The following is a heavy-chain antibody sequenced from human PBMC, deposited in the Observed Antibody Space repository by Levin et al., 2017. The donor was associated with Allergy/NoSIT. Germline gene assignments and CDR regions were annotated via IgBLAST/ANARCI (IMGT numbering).Heavy chain of an antibody. Sequence: PSETLSLTCTVSGGSISSYYWSWIRQPAGKGLEWIGRIYTSGSTNYNPSLKSRVTMSVDTSKNQFSLKLSSVTAADTAVYYCARDLSGLWCPPRVVCYYYGMDVWGQGTTVTVSS. CDR3: ARDLSGLWCPPRVVCYYYGMDV. D-gene: IGHD4/OR15-4a*01. V-gene: IGHV4-4*07. CDR1: GGSISSYY. J-gene: IGHJ6*02. CDR2: IYTSGST.